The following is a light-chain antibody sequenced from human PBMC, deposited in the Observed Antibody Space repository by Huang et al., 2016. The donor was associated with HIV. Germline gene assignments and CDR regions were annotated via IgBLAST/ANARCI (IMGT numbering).Light chain of an antibody. J-gene: IGKJ2*01. V-gene: IGKV1-39*01. Sequence: IQMTQSPSSLSASVGDRVTITCRASPTIRNSLNWYRQRPGKAPELLIYSASTLQSGVPSRFTGSGSDTDFTLTISSLQPEDSATYFCQQSFNTPRTFGQGTHLGI. CDR3: QQSFNTPRT. CDR2: SAS. CDR1: PTIRNS.